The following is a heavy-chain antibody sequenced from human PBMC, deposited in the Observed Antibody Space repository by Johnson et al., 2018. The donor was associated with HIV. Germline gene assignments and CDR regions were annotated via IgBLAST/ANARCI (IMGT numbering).Heavy chain of an antibody. CDR1: GFTFSSYA. CDR3: ARDGESQQLPLGDALDI. CDR2: IYSGGNT. Sequence: VQLVESGGGVVQPGRSLRLSCAASGFTFSSYAMHWVRQAPGKGLEWVSVIYSGGNTYYADSVKGRFTISRDNSKNTLYLQMNSLRAEDTAVYYCARDGESQQLPLGDALDIWGQGTMVTVSS. V-gene: IGHV3-66*01. D-gene: IGHD6-13*01. J-gene: IGHJ3*02.